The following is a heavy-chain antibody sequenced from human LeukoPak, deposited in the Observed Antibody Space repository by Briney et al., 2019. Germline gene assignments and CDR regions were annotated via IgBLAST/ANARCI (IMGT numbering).Heavy chain of an antibody. V-gene: IGHV3-7*01. Sequence: GGSLRLSCVASGFMFDRYWMSWVRQAPGKGLEWVANIKSDASEEKYLDSVMGRFKISRDNAENSLFLQMNSLRAEDTAVYFCARQPQHEASFDYWGQGALVAVSS. CDR1: GFMFDRYW. CDR2: IKSDASEE. CDR3: ARQPQHEASFDY. J-gene: IGHJ4*02.